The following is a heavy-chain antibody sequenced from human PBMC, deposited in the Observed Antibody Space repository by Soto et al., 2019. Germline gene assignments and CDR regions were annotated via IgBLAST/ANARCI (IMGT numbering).Heavy chain of an antibody. Sequence: ASVKVSCKASGYTFTSYYMHWVRQAPGQGLEWMGIINPSGGSTSYAQKFQGRVTMTRDTSTSTVYMELSSLRSEDTAVYYCARDGAVYYYDSSGYIGYWGQRTLVTVSS. V-gene: IGHV1-46*01. J-gene: IGHJ4*02. CDR3: ARDGAVYYYDSSGYIGY. D-gene: IGHD3-22*01. CDR2: INPSGGST. CDR1: GYTFTSYY.